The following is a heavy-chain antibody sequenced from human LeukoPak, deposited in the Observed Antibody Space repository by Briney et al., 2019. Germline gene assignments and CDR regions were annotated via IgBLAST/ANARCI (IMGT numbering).Heavy chain of an antibody. CDR1: GGTFSSYA. D-gene: IGHD1-14*01. CDR3: ARDVYRGGNRQFDY. V-gene: IGHV1-69*13. Sequence: ASVKVSCKASGGTFSSYAISWVRQAPGRGLEWMGGIIPIFGTANYAQKFQGRVTITADESTSTAYMELSSLRSEDTAVYYCARDVYRGGNRQFDYWGQGTLVTVSS. J-gene: IGHJ4*02. CDR2: IIPIFGTA.